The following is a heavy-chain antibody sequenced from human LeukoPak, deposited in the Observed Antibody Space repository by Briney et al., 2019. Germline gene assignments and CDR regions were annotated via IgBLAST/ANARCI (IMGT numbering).Heavy chain of an antibody. D-gene: IGHD2-2*01. CDR1: GGSISSSNW. J-gene: IGHJ4*02. CDR2: IYHGGST. Sequence: PSETLSLTCAVSGGSISSSNWRSWVRQPPGKGLEWIGEIYHGGSTHYNPSLKSRVTISVDKSKNHFSLRLSSVTAADSAVYYCARGQYQLLGLDYWGQGTLVTVSS. V-gene: IGHV4-4*02. CDR3: ARGQYQLLGLDY.